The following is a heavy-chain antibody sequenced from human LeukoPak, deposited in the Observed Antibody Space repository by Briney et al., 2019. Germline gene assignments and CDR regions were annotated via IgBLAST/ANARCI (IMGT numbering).Heavy chain of an antibody. D-gene: IGHD1-14*01. CDR3: AIPHLGPLNLDY. V-gene: IGHV1-18*01. CDR2: ISAYNGNT. Sequence: ASVKVSCKASGYTFTSYGISWVRQAPGQGLEWMGWISAYNGNTDYAQKLQGRVTMTTDTSTSTAYMELRSLRSDDTAVYYCAIPHLGPLNLDYWGQGTLVTVSS. J-gene: IGHJ4*02. CDR1: GYTFTSYG.